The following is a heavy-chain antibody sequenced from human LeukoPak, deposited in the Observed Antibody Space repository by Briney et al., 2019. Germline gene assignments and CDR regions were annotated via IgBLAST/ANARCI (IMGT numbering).Heavy chain of an antibody. CDR2: IYYSGGT. V-gene: IGHV4-39*01. D-gene: IGHD7-27*01. Sequence: SETLSLTCTVSGGSISSSSYYWGWIRQPPGKGLEWIGSIYYSGGTYYNPSLKSRVTISVDTSKNQFSLKLSSVTAADTAVYYCARLPGVTAPFDYWGQGTLVTVSS. J-gene: IGHJ4*02. CDR3: ARLPGVTAPFDY. CDR1: GGSISSSSYY.